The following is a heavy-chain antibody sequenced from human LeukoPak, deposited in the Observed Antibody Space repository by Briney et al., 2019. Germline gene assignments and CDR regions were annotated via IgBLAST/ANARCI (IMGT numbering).Heavy chain of an antibody. V-gene: IGHV3-7*01. CDR2: IKQDGSEK. Sequence: GGSLRLSCVVSEFTFSSYWMSWVRQAPGKGLEWVANIKQDGSEKYYVDSVKGRFTISRDNSKNTLYLQMNSLRAEDTAVYYCAKDYVGGYYYYMDVWGKGTTVAVSS. CDR3: AKDYVGGYYYYMDV. CDR1: EFTFSSYW. D-gene: IGHD3-16*01. J-gene: IGHJ6*03.